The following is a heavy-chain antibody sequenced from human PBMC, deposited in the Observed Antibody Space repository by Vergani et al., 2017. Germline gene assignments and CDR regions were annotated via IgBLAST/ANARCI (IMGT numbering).Heavy chain of an antibody. V-gene: IGHV3-30*02. Sequence: QVQLVESGGGVVQRGGSLRLSCATSGFTLSNYDMQWIRQGPGKGREFVAFIQFDGSNQYYADSVKGRFTLSRDFSKNTLYLQMNSLRTEDTATYYCAKHFRGWGIDYWGQGTQVIVSS. J-gene: IGHJ4*02. CDR1: GFTLSNYD. CDR3: AKHFRGWGIDY. D-gene: IGHD3-16*01. CDR2: IQFDGSNQ.